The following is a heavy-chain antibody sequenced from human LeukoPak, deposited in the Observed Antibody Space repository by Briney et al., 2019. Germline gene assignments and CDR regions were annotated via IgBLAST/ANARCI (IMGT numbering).Heavy chain of an antibody. CDR1: GFTFSSYG. V-gene: IGHV3-30*18. J-gene: IGHJ5*02. D-gene: IGHD2-8*02. CDR3: AKDHYDTGGTYSFDP. CDR2: XSFDGNNK. Sequence: GGSLRLSCAASGFTFSSYGMHWVRQAPGKGLEXXXXXSFDGNNKYYADSVKGRFTISRDNSKNRLYLQMNSLRAEDTAVYYCAKDHYDTGGTYSFDPWGQGTLVTVSS.